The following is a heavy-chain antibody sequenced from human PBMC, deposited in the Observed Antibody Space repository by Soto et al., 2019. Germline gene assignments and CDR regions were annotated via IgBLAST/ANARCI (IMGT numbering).Heavy chain of an antibody. CDR3: ARESSIAARRHYYYYYMDV. D-gene: IGHD6-6*01. Sequence: GGSLRLSCAASGFTVSSNYMSWVRQAPGKGLEWVSVIYSGGSTYYADSVKGRFTISRNNSKNKLNLQMNSLRAEDTAVYYCARESSIAARRHYYYYYMDVWGKGTTVTVSS. V-gene: IGHV3-53*04. J-gene: IGHJ6*03. CDR1: GFTVSSNY. CDR2: IYSGGST.